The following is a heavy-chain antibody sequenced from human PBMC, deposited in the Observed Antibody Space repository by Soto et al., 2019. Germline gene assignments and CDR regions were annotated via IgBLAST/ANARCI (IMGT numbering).Heavy chain of an antibody. CDR1: GGSISSYY. V-gene: IGHV4-59*08. Sequence: TSETLSLTCTVSGGSISSYYWSWIRQPPGKGLEWIGYIYYSGSTNYNPSLKSRVTISVDTSKNQFSLKLSSVTAADTAVYYCSGVVVTADAAFDIWGQGTMVT. CDR2: IYYSGST. CDR3: SGVVVTADAAFDI. D-gene: IGHD2-21*02. J-gene: IGHJ3*02.